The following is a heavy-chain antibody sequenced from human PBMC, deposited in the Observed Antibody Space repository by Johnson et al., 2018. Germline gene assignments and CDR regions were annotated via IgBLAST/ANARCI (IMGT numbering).Heavy chain of an antibody. J-gene: IGHJ3*02. Sequence: QLVQSGGGLVQPGGSLRLSCAASGFSFSTCWMTWVRQAPGKGLEWVANIGQDGTGKNYVDSVKGRLTISRDNAKNSLYLQMNSLRAEDTAVYYCARDHPRSTYYYDSSGYYQDAFDMWGQGTMVTVSS. CDR3: ARDHPRSTYYYDSSGYYQDAFDM. CDR1: GFSFSTCW. V-gene: IGHV3-7*01. CDR2: IGQDGTGK. D-gene: IGHD3-22*01.